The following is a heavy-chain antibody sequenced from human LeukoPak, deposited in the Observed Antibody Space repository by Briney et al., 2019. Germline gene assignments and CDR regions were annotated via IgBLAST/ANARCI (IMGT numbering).Heavy chain of an antibody. CDR2: IKPNSGGT. CDR3: ARSPSWSSSWYDY. V-gene: IGHV1-2*02. Sequence: GASVKVSCKASGYTFTGYDMHWVRQALGQGLELMGWIKPNSGGTNYAQKFQGRVTMTRDTSISTAYMELSRLRSDDTAVYYCARSPSWSSSWYDYWGQGTLVTVSS. D-gene: IGHD6-13*01. J-gene: IGHJ4*02. CDR1: GYTFTGYD.